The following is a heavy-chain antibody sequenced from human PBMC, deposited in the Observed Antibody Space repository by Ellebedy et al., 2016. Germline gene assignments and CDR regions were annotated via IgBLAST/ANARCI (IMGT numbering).Heavy chain of an antibody. D-gene: IGHD3-16*01. CDR1: GFSISSGYW. CDR3: ARGANACPNWSDF. J-gene: IGHJ5*01. Sequence: SETLSLTCTVSGFSISSGYWWGWIRPPPGKGLEWLGSIYHTGTTYYNPSLSSRLTISVDAPKNQFALKMTSVTATDTSVYVCARGANACPNWSDFWGQGALVTVSS. V-gene: IGHV4-38-2*02. CDR2: IYHTGTT.